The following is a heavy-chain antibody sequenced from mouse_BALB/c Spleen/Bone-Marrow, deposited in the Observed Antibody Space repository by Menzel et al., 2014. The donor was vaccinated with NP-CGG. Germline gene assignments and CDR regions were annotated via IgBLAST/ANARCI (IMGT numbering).Heavy chain of an antibody. CDR2: INPESSTI. CDR1: GFDFRRYW. D-gene: IGHD2-3*01. V-gene: IGHV4-1*02. CDR3: ARLGYYGYFVD. J-gene: IGHJ2*01. Sequence: DVKLVESGGGLVQPGGSLKLSCAASGFDFRRYWVSWVRQAPGRGLEWIGEINPESSTINYTPSLKDKFIISRDNAKNTLYLQMSKVRSEDTALYYCARLGYYGYFVDWGQGATLTVSS.